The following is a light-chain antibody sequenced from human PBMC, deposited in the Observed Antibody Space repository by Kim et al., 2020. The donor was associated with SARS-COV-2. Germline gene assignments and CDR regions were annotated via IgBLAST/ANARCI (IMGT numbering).Light chain of an antibody. V-gene: IGKV3-11*01. J-gene: IGKJ4*01. Sequence: SMSPSERATRSCRASQSVSSYLAWYQQKPGQAPRLLIYDASNRATGIPARFSGSGSGTDFTLTISSLEPEDFAVYYCQQRSNWPTFGGGTKVDIK. CDR2: DAS. CDR3: QQRSNWPT. CDR1: QSVSSY.